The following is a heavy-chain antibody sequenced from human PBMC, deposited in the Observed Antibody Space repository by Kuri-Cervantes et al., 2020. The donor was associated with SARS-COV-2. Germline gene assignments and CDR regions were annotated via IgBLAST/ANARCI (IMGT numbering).Heavy chain of an antibody. CDR1: GGSISSYY. J-gene: IGHJ6*03. CDR3: AGEGLVTAYYYYMDV. CDR2: IYTSGST. Sequence: SETLSLTCTVSGGSISSYYWSWIRQPAGKGLEWIGRIYTSGSTNYNPSLKSRVTMSVDTSKNQFSLKLSSVTAADTAVYYCAGEGLVTAYYYYMDVWGKGTTVTVSS. V-gene: IGHV4-4*07. D-gene: IGHD5-18*01.